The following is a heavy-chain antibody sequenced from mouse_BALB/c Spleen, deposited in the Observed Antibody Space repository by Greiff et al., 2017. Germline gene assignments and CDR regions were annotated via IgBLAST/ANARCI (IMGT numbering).Heavy chain of an antibody. V-gene: IGHV14-4*02. J-gene: IGHJ3*01. CDR2: IDPENGDT. D-gene: IGHD1-1*01. Sequence: VQLKQSGAELVRSGASVKLSCTASGFNIKDYYMHWVKQRPEQGLEWIGWIDPENGDTEYAPKFQGKATMTADTSSNTAYLQLSSLTSEDTAVYYCTYYGSSYWFAYWGQGTLVTVSA. CDR3: TYYGSSYWFAY. CDR1: GFNIKDYY.